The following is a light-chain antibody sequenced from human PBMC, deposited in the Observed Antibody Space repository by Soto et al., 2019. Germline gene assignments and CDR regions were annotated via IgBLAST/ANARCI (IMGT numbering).Light chain of an antibody. CDR1: QGTSNS. CDR2: AAP. CDR3: QNYNCDPKT. J-gene: IGKJ1*01. V-gene: IGKV1-27*01. Sequence: DIQMTQSPSSLSASVGARVTITCRASQGTSNSLAWYQQKLGKVPKLLIYAAPTLQSGVTSRVRGSGSGTDFTLTISSLQPEDVVTYYCQNYNCDPKTFGQGTKVDIK.